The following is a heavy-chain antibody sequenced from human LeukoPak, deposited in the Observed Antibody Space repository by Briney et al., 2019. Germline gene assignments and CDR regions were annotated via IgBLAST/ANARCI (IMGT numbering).Heavy chain of an antibody. CDR1: GGSFSGYY. D-gene: IGHD1-26*01. Sequence: PSETLSLTCAVYGGSFSGYYWSWIRQPPGKGLEWIGEINHSGGTNYNPSLKSRVTISVDTSKNQFSLKLSSVTAADTAVYYCATSAVGATSWFDPWGQGTLVTVSS. V-gene: IGHV4-34*01. CDR2: INHSGGT. CDR3: ATSAVGATSWFDP. J-gene: IGHJ5*02.